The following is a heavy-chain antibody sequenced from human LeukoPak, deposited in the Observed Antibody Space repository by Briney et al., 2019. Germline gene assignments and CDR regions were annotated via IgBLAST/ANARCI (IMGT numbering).Heavy chain of an antibody. V-gene: IGHV4-59*08. CDR2: IYYSGST. D-gene: IGHD3-3*01. Sequence: SETLSLTCTVSRDSIGSYYWNWIRQPPGKGLEWIGNIYYSGSTNYNPSLKSRVTISVDTSKNQFSLKLSSVTAADTAVYYCARTTRLLEWLSISGWFDPWGQGTLVTVSS. CDR3: ARTTRLLEWLSISGWFDP. J-gene: IGHJ5*02. CDR1: RDSIGSYY.